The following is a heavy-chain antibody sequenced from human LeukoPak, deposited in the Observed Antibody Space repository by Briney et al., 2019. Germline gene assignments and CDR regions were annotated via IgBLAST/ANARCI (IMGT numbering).Heavy chain of an antibody. V-gene: IGHV4-38-2*01. Sequence: SETLPLTCAVSGYSISSGYYWGWVRQPPGKGLEWIGNIHHSGNTYYNPSLKSRVTISVDTSKNQFSLKLRSVTAADTAVYYCARLPPYSSSAYYFDYWGQGTLLTVSS. CDR1: GYSISSGYY. CDR3: ARLPPYSSSAYYFDY. J-gene: IGHJ4*02. CDR2: IHHSGNT. D-gene: IGHD6-6*01.